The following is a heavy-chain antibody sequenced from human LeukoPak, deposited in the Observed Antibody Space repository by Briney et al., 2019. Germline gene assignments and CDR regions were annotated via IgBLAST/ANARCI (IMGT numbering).Heavy chain of an antibody. D-gene: IGHD2-15*01. CDR2: IYTSGST. CDR1: GGSISSYY. V-gene: IGHV4-4*07. J-gene: IGHJ5*02. CDR3: ARDLNEYCSGGSCYGAWFDP. Sequence: SETLSLTCTVSGGSISSYYWSWIRQPAGKGLEWIGRIYTSGSTNYNPSLKSRVTMSVDTSKNQFSLRLSSVTAADTAVYYCARDLNEYCSGGSCYGAWFDPWGQGTLVTVSS.